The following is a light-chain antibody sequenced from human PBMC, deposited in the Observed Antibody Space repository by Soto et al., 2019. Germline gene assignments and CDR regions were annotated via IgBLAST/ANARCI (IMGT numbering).Light chain of an antibody. CDR3: SSYTTSGTLVV. CDR2: DVS. CDR1: SSDTGGYNY. J-gene: IGLJ2*01. Sequence: QSALTQPASVSGSPGQSITISCAGTSSDTGGYNYVSWYQQHPGKAPKLMIYDVSYRPSGVSSRFSGSKSGNTASLTISGLQAEDEADYYCSSYTTSGTLVVFGGGTKLTVL. V-gene: IGLV2-14*03.